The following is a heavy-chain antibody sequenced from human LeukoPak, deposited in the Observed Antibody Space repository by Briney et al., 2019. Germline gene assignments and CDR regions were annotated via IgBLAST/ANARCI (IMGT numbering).Heavy chain of an antibody. J-gene: IGHJ3*02. CDR1: GGSFSGYY. Sequence: SETLSLTCAVYGGSFSGYYWSWIRQPPGKGLEWIGYIYHSGSTYYNPSLKSRVTISVDRSKNQFSLKLSSVTAADTAVYYCARERMYYYDSSGLKGAFDIWGQGTMVTVSS. CDR2: IYHSGST. D-gene: IGHD3-22*01. V-gene: IGHV4-34*01. CDR3: ARERMYYYDSSGLKGAFDI.